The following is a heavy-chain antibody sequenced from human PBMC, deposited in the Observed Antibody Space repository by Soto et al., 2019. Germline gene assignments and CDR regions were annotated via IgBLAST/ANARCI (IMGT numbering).Heavy chain of an antibody. CDR1: GFTFSSYG. V-gene: IGHV3-30*18. CDR3: AKQAIAVAGTIDYYYYGMDV. D-gene: IGHD6-19*01. CDR2: ISYDGSNK. Sequence: GGSLRLSCAASGFTFSSYGMHWVRQAPGKGLEWVAVISYDGSNKYYADSVKGRFTISRDNSKDTLYLQMNSLGAEDTAVYYCAKQAIAVAGTIDYYYYGMDVWGQGTTVTVSS. J-gene: IGHJ6*02.